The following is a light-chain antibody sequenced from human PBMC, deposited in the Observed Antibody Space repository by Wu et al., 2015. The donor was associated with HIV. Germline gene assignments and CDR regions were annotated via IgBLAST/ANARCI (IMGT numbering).Light chain of an antibody. CDR3: QQRSVPLT. V-gene: IGKV3-11*01. Sequence: EIVLTQSPATLSLSPGERATLSCRASQSVSSYLAWYQQKPGQAPRLLIYDASNRATGIPARFSGSGSGTDFTLTISSLEPEDFAVYYCQQRSVPLTFGGGTKGGDQT. J-gene: IGKJ4*01. CDR1: QSVSSY. CDR2: DAS.